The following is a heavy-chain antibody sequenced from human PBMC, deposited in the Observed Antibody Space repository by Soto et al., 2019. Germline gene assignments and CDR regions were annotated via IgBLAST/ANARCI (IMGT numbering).Heavy chain of an antibody. J-gene: IGHJ4*02. CDR3: ARGSTVVTPEVEYFDY. D-gene: IGHD2-21*02. V-gene: IGHV1-69*13. CDR1: GGTFSSYA. Sequence: SVKVSCKASGGTFSSYAISWVRQAPGQGLEWMGGIIPIFGTANYAQKFQGRVTITADESTSTAYMELSSLRFEDTAVYYCARGSTVVTPEVEYFDYWGQGTLVTAPQ. CDR2: IIPIFGTA.